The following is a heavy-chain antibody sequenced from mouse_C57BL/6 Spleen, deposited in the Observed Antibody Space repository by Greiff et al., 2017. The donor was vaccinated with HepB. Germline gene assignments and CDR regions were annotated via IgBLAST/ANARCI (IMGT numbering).Heavy chain of an antibody. V-gene: IGHV1-69*01. CDR3: ATVDVPRRTGAY. CDR1: GYTFTSYW. D-gene: IGHD2-12*01. J-gene: IGHJ3*01. CDR2: IDPSDSYT. Sequence: VQLQQSGAELVMPGASVKLSCKASGYTFTSYWMHWVKQRPGQGLEWIGEIDPSDSYTNYNQKFKGKSTLTVDKSSSTAYMQLSSLTSEDSAVYYCATVDVPRRTGAYWGQGTLVTVSA.